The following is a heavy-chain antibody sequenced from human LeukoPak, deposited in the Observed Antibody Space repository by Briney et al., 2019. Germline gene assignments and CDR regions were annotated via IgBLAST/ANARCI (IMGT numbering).Heavy chain of an antibody. CDR1: GFTFSSYW. Sequence: PGGSLRLSCAASGFTFSSYWMHWVRQAPGKGLVWVSRINSDGSSTSYADSVKGRFTISRDNAKNTLYLQMNSLRAEDTAVYYCAIGGKYSYGEISYWGQGTLVTVSS. V-gene: IGHV3-74*01. CDR3: AIGGKYSYGEISY. J-gene: IGHJ4*02. CDR2: INSDGSST. D-gene: IGHD5-18*01.